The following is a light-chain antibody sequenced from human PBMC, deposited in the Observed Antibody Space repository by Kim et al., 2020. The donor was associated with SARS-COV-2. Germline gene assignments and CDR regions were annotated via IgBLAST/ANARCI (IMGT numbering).Light chain of an antibody. Sequence: SPGERALLASRASQSVSNNFAWYQQKPRQAPRLLICGASTRATGIPARFSGSGSGTEFTLTISSLQSEDFAVYYCQQYNNWPPWTFGQGTKVDIK. CDR2: GAS. CDR3: QQYNNWPPWT. J-gene: IGKJ1*01. V-gene: IGKV3-15*01. CDR1: QSVSNN.